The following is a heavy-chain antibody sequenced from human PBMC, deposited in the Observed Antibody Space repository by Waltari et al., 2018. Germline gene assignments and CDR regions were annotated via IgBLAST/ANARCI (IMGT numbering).Heavy chain of an antibody. V-gene: IGHV3-53*01. CDR1: GFTVRSNY. Sequence: EVQLVESGGGLLQPGGSLRLSWAASGFTVRSNYMSWGRQAPGKGLELVSVFYSGGSTYYADSVKGRFTISRDNSKNTLYLQMNSLRTEDTAVYYCARGDGVRGVIFDYWGQGTLVTVSS. D-gene: IGHD3-10*01. J-gene: IGHJ4*02. CDR2: FYSGGST. CDR3: ARGDGVRGVIFDY.